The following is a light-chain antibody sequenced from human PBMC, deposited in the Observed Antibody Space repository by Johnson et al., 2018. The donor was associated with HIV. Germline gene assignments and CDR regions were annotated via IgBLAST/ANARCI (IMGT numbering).Light chain of an antibody. CDR2: ENN. Sequence: QSVLTQPPSASAAPGQKVTISCSGSSSDMGNYAVSWYQQLPGTAPKLLIYENNKRPSGIPDRFSGSKSGTSATLGITGLQTGDEADYYCGTWDSSLSAYVFGTGTKVTVL. CDR3: GTWDSSLSAYV. V-gene: IGLV1-51*02. CDR1: SSDMGNYA. J-gene: IGLJ1*01.